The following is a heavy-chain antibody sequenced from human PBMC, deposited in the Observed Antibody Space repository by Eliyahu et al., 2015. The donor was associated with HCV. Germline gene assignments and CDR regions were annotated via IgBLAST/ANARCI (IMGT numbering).Heavy chain of an antibody. CDR1: GYXFXGYY. CDR3: AREVLLWFGEPPAYAFDI. V-gene: IGHV1-2*02. CDR2: INPNSGGT. D-gene: IGHD3-10*01. J-gene: IGHJ3*02. Sequence: QVQLVQSGAEVKKPGASVKVSCKASGYXFXGYYMHWVRQAPGQGLEWMGWINPNSGGTNYAQKFQGRVTMTRDTSISTAYMELSRLRSDDTAVYYCAREVLLWFGEPPAYAFDIWGQGTMVTVSS.